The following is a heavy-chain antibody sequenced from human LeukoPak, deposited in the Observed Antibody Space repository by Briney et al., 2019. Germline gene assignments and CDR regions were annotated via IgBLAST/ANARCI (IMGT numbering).Heavy chain of an antibody. CDR3: ARDLKHTVVVTAISWFDP. J-gene: IGHJ5*02. CDR2: INPSGGST. D-gene: IGHD2-21*02. V-gene: IGHV1-46*01. CDR1: GYTFTSYY. Sequence: ASVKVSCKASGYTFTSYYMHWVRQAPGQGLEWMGIINPSGGSTSYAQKFQGRVTMTRDTSTSTVYMELSSLRSEDTAVYYCARDLKHTVVVTAISWFDPWGQGTLVTVSS.